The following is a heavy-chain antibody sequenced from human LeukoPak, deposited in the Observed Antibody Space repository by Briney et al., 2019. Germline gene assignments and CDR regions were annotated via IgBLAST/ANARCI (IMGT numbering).Heavy chain of an antibody. CDR1: GFTFSSYA. CDR2: ISYDGSNK. Sequence: GGSLRLSCAASGFTFSSYAMHWVRQAPGKGLEWVAVISYDGSNKYYADSVKGRFTISRDNSKNTLYLQMNSLRAEDMAVYYCARDRGNSDPGDWFDSWGQGTLVTVSS. J-gene: IGHJ5*01. D-gene: IGHD4-23*01. CDR3: ARDRGNSDPGDWFDS. V-gene: IGHV3-30*04.